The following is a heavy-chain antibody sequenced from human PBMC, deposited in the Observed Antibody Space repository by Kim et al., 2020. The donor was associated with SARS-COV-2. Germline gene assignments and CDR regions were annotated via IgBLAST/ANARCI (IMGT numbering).Heavy chain of an antibody. J-gene: IGHJ3*02. CDR2: INPNSGGT. Sequence: ASVQVSCKASGYTFTGYYMHWVRQAPGQGLEWMGWINPNSGGTNYAQKFQGRVTMTRDTSISTAYMELSRLRSDDTAVYYCARGRDYVWGSYRPGGAFDIWGQGTMVTVSS. CDR1: GYTFTGYY. V-gene: IGHV1-2*02. CDR3: ARGRDYVWGSYRPGGAFDI. D-gene: IGHD3-16*02.